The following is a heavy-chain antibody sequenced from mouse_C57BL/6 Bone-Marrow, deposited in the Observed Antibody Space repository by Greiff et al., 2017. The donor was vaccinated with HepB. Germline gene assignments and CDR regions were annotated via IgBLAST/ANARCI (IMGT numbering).Heavy chain of an antibody. CDR2: ISRGSSTI. Sequence: EVKVVESGGGLVKPGGSLKLSCAASGFTFSDYGMHWVRQAPEKGLEWVAYISRGSSTIYYADTVKGRFTISRDNAKNTLFLQMTSLRSEDTAMYYCARGDGYAYYFGYWGQGTTLTVSS. J-gene: IGHJ2*01. CDR1: GFTFSDYG. D-gene: IGHD2-2*01. V-gene: IGHV5-17*01. CDR3: ARGDGYAYYFGY.